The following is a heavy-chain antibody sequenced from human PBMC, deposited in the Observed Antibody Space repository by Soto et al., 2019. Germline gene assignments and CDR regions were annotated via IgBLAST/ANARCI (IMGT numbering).Heavy chain of an antibody. CDR2: VYYRGRS. J-gene: IGHJ4*02. CDR1: GGSVSNSNYY. V-gene: IGHV4-39*01. D-gene: IGHD2-8*01. CDR3: VSQRTSVLTQAYFDY. Sequence: SDTLSLTGTVSGGSVSNSNYYWGWIRQFPGKGLEWIGSVYYRGRSYSKSSVKSRVTISVDTSKNQFSLNLNSVTASDTAVYFCVSQRTSVLTQAYFDYWGPGALVTVS.